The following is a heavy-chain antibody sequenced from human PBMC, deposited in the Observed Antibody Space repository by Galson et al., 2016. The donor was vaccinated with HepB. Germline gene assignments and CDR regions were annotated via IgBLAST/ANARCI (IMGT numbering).Heavy chain of an antibody. J-gene: IGHJ4*02. CDR3: AKDRDHFGDYVFDY. CDR1: GFTFSTYV. Sequence: SLRLSCAASGFTFSTYVMSWVRQAPGKGLEWVSGISGDGHSTYYADSVKGWFTIPRDNSKNTLYLQMNSLRADDTALYYCAKDRDHFGDYVFDYWGQGTLVTVSS. V-gene: IGHV3-23*01. D-gene: IGHD4-17*01. CDR2: ISGDGHST.